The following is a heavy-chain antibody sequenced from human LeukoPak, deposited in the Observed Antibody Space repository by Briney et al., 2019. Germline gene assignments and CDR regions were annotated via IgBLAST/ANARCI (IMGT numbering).Heavy chain of an antibody. CDR2: AYSGVNA. Sequence: SETLSLTCTVSGDSMHSYYWSWIRQSPERGLEWIGRAYSGVNAYYNPSLQSRVTISVDKSNNQFSLDLTSVTAADTALYYCAREKSGTLTRAYYYIDVWGKGITVTVSS. CDR3: AREKSGTLTRAYYYIDV. D-gene: IGHD1-26*01. CDR1: GDSMHSYY. V-gene: IGHV4-4*07. J-gene: IGHJ6*03.